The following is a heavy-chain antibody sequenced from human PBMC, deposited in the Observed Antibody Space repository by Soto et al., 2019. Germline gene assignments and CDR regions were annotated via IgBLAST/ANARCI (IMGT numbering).Heavy chain of an antibody. Sequence: ASVKVSCKASGYTFTTYGISWLRQAPGQGLEWMGWISAYNGNANYAQKYQGRVTMTTDTSTSTVYMELRSLRSEDTALYYCARTSGSYSETAFDPWGQGTLVTVSS. CDR3: ARTSGSYSETAFDP. V-gene: IGHV1-18*01. CDR2: ISAYNGNA. D-gene: IGHD1-26*01. CDR1: GYTFTTYG. J-gene: IGHJ5*02.